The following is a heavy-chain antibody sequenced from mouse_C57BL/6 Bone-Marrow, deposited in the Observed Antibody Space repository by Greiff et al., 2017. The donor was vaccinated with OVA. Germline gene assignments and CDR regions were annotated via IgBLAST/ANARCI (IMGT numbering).Heavy chain of an antibody. CDR1: GYSITSGYY. Sequence: ESGPGLVKPSQSLSLTCSVTGYSITSGYYWNWIRQFPGNKLEWMGYISYDGSNNYNPSLKNRISITRDTSKNQFFLKLNSVTTEDTATYYCARGNGSSYDYAMDYWGQGTSVTVSS. V-gene: IGHV3-6*01. CDR2: ISYDGSN. CDR3: ARGNGSSYDYAMDY. J-gene: IGHJ4*01. D-gene: IGHD1-1*01.